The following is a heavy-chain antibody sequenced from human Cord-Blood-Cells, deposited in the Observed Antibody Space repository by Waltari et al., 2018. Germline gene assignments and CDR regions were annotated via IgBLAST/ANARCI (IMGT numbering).Heavy chain of an antibody. D-gene: IGHD3-3*01. CDR3: ARFLEWLYYFDY. Sequence: QLQLQESGPGLVKPSETLSLTCTVSGGSISSSSYYWGWIRQPPGKGLEWIGSTYYSGSTYYNPSLKSRVTISVDTSKNQFSLKLSSVTAADTAVYYCARFLEWLYYFDYWGQGTLVTVSS. J-gene: IGHJ4*02. CDR1: GGSISSSSYY. CDR2: TYYSGST. V-gene: IGHV4-39*01.